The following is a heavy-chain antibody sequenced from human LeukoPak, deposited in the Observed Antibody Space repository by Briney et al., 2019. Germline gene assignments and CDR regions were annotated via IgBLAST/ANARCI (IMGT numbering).Heavy chain of an antibody. J-gene: IGHJ4*02. CDR3: ARGVEKFAYSSSWPYFDY. D-gene: IGHD6-13*01. V-gene: IGHV4-59*01. CDR1: GGSFSGYY. CDR2: IYYSGST. Sequence: SETLSLTCAVYGGSFSGYYWSWIRQPPGKGLEWIGYIYYSGSTNYNPSLKSRVTIPVDTSKNQFSLKLSSVTAADTAVYYCARGVEKFAYSSSWPYFDYWGQGTLVTVSS.